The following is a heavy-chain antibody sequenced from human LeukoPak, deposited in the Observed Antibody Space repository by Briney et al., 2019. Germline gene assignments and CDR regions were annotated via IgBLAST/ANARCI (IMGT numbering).Heavy chain of an antibody. Sequence: PSETLSLTCTVSGGSISSYYWSWIRQPPGKGLEWIGYIYYSGSTNYNPSLKSRVTISVDTSKNQFSLKLSSVTAADTAVYYCARLFIVGATLPDYWGQGTLVTVSS. CDR2: IYYSGST. V-gene: IGHV4-59*08. CDR1: GGSISSYY. D-gene: IGHD1-26*01. J-gene: IGHJ4*02. CDR3: ARLFIVGATLPDY.